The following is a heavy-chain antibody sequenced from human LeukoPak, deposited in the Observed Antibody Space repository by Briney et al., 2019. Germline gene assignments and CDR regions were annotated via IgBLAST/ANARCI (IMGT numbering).Heavy chain of an antibody. CDR1: GGSISSSSYY. CDR2: INHSGST. D-gene: IGHD2-2*01. CDR3: ARDIVVVPARKWYGAFDP. V-gene: IGHV4-39*07. Sequence: SETLSLTCTVSGGSISSSSYYWGWIRQPPGKGLEWIGEINHSGSTNYNPSLKSRVTISVDTSKNQFSLKLSSVTAADTAVYYCARDIVVVPARKWYGAFDPWGQGTLVTVSS. J-gene: IGHJ5*02.